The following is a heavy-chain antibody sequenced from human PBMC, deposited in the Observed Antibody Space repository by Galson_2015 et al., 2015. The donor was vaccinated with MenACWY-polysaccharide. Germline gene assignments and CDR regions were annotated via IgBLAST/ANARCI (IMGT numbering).Heavy chain of an antibody. J-gene: IGHJ4*02. CDR2: INTNTGNP. Sequence: AMNWVRQAPGQGLEWMGWINTNTGNPTYAQGFTGRVVFSLDTSVSTAYLQISSLKAEDTAVYYCARDPEQKVTTVPTGRFDYWGQGTLVTVSS. CDR1: A. D-gene: IGHD4-17*01. V-gene: IGHV7-4-1*02. CDR3: ARDPEQKVTTVPTGRFDY.